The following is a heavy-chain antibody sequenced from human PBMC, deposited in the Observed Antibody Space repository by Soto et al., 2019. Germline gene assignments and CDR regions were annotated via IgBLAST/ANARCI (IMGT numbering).Heavy chain of an antibody. D-gene: IGHD6-19*01. V-gene: IGHV3-30*18. CDR2: ISYDGSNK. J-gene: IGHJ4*02. CDR1: GFTFSSYG. CDR3: AKPAYSSGWYERGFDY. Sequence: QVQLVESGGGVVQPGRSLRLSCAASGFTFSSYGMHWVRQAPGKGLEWVAVISYDGSNKYYADSVKGRFTISRDNSKNTLYLQMNSLRAEDTAVYYCAKPAYSSGWYERGFDYWGQGTLVTVSS.